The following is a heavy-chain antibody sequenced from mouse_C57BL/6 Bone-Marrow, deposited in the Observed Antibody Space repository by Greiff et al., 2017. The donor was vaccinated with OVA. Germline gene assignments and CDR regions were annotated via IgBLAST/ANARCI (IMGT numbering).Heavy chain of an antibody. D-gene: IGHD1-2*01. CDR2: ISDGGSYT. Sequence: EVKVEESGGGLVKPGGSLKLSCAASGFTFSSYAMSWVRQTPEKRLEWVATISDGGSYTYYPDNVKGRFTISRDNAKNNLYLQMSHLKSEDTAMYYCARERGRLFLGFAYWGQGTLVTVSA. J-gene: IGHJ3*01. CDR3: ARERGRLFLGFAY. V-gene: IGHV5-4*01. CDR1: GFTFSSYA.